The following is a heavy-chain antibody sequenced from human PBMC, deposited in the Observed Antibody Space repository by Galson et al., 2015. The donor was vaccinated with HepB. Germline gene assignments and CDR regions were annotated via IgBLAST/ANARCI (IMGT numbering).Heavy chain of an antibody. CDR2: ISAARAST. J-gene: IGHJ4*02. D-gene: IGHD3-22*01. Sequence: SVKVSCKASGYTFNSYGISWVRKAPGQRLEWMGWISAARASTADAPKFQGRVTLTADTSTTTAYMELRSLKSDDTAMYFCVRVRSYYDSSGYRTDFEYWGQGTLVTVSS. CDR1: GYTFNSYG. CDR3: VRVRSYYDSSGYRTDFEY. V-gene: IGHV1-18*01.